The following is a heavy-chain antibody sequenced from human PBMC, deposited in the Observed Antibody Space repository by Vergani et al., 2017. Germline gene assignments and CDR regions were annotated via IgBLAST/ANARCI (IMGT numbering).Heavy chain of an antibody. D-gene: IGHD1-26*01. CDR1: GYSFTSYW. J-gene: IGHJ6*02. Sequence: EVQLVQSGAEVKKPGESLKISCKGSGYSFTSYWIGWVRQMPGKGLEWMGIIYPGDSDTRYSPSFQGQVTISADKSISTAYLQWSSLKAPDTAMYYCARSLVGATTGPYYYYGMDVWGQGTTVTVSS. CDR3: ARSLVGATTGPYYYYGMDV. CDR2: IYPGDSDT. V-gene: IGHV5-51*03.